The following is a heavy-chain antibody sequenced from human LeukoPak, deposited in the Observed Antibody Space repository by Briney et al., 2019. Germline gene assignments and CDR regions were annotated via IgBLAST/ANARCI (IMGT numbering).Heavy chain of an antibody. CDR3: AREGSTTVAFHR. Sequence: GGSLRLSCAASGFTFSSYGMHWVRQAPGKGLEWVSYISSSGSTIYYADSVKGRFTISRDNAKNSLFLQMNSLRAEDTAVYYCAREGSTTVAFHRWGQGTLVTVSS. CDR2: ISSSGSTI. J-gene: IGHJ5*02. CDR1: GFTFSSYG. V-gene: IGHV3-48*01. D-gene: IGHD4-23*01.